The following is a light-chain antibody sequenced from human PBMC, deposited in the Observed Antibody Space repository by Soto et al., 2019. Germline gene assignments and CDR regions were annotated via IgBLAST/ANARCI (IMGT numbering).Light chain of an antibody. CDR3: QQYGSSAWT. CDR2: GAS. CDR1: QSVSSSY. J-gene: IGKJ1*01. V-gene: IGKV3-20*01. Sequence: EIVLTQSPGTLSLSPGGRATLSCRASQSVSSSYLAWYQHKPGQAPRLLIYGASSRATGIPDRFRGSGSGTDFTLTISRLEPEDFAVYYCQQYGSSAWTFGQGTKVEIK.